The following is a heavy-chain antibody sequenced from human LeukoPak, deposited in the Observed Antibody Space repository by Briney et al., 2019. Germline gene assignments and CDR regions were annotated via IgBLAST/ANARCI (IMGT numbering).Heavy chain of an antibody. V-gene: IGHV1-8*01. CDR3: ARVPLHDRNDYYYPH. D-gene: IGHD3-22*01. J-gene: IGHJ1*01. CDR1: GNTFTSYD. CDR2: LNPDSDNT. Sequence: ASVNVSCKASGNTFTSYDINWVRQAAGQGLEWMGWLNPDSDNTAYIEKFQGRLTMTRNTSMSTAYMELRSLTSEDTAVYYCARVPLHDRNDYYYPHWGQGTVVTVSS.